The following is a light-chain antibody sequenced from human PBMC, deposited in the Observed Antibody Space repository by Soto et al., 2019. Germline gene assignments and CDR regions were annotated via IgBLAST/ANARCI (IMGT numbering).Light chain of an antibody. J-gene: IGKJ1*01. V-gene: IGKV3-20*01. CDR1: QSVSRAY. Sequence: EIVLPQSPGTMSLSPGERATLSCRASQSVSRAYLAWYQHKPGQPPTLLIYAASSRVTGIPDRFSGSGSGTDFTLTISRLEPEDFAVYYGQQYGSSSTWTFGQGTKVEI. CDR3: QQYGSSSTWT. CDR2: AAS.